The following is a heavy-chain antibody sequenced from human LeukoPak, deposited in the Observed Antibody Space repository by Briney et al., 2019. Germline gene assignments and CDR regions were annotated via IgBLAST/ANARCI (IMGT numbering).Heavy chain of an antibody. CDR1: GYTFTGYY. CDR3: ARVNFRRAGQEAFDI. V-gene: IGHV1-2*02. Sequence: GASVKVSCKASGYTFTGYYMHWVRQAPGQGLEWMGWINPNSGGTNYAQKFQGRVTMTRDTSISTAYMELSRLRSDDTAVYYCARVNFRRAGQEAFDIWGQGTMVTVSS. CDR2: INPNSGGT. D-gene: IGHD1-7*01. J-gene: IGHJ3*02.